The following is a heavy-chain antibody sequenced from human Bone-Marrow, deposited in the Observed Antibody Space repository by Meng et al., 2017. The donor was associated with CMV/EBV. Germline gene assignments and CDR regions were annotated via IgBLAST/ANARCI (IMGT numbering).Heavy chain of an antibody. D-gene: IGHD3-22*01. CDR3: ARESYDSSGSPIGDAFDI. CDR2: IIPIFGTA. Sequence: SVKVSCKASGGTFSSYAISWVRQAPGQGLEWMGGIIPIFGTANYAQKFQGRVTITTDESTSTAYMELSSLRSEDTAVYYCARESYDSSGSPIGDAFDIWGQGTMVTVSS. CDR1: GGTFSSYA. J-gene: IGHJ3*02. V-gene: IGHV1-69*05.